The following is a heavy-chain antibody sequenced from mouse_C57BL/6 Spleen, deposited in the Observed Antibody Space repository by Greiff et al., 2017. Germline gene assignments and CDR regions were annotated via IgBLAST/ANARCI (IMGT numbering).Heavy chain of an antibody. CDR1: GYTFTSSW. V-gene: IGHV1-69*02. J-gene: IGHJ3*01. CDR3: ARDGGCSHWFDY. CDR2: IDPSDRDT. Sequence: VQLQQPGAELVKPGASVKLSCKASGYTFTSSWMHWVKQRPGQGLEWIGKIDPSDRDTHYNQKFKGKPTLTVDKSSSTAYMQLSSLTSEDSAVYFCARDGGCSHWFDYWGQGTTLTVSA. D-gene: IGHD1-1*02.